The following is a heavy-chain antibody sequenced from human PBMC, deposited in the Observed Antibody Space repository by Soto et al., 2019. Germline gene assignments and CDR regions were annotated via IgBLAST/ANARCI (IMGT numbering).Heavy chain of an antibody. CDR2: ISGSGGST. D-gene: IGHD3-22*01. V-gene: IGHV3-23*01. CDR3: AKDRFSYYDSSGYYYY. Sequence: GGSLRLSCAASGFTFSSYAMSWVRQAPGKGLEWVSAISGSGGSTYYADSVKGRFTISRDNSRNTLYLQMNSLRAEDTAVYYCAKDRFSYYDSSGYYYYWGQGALVTVSS. J-gene: IGHJ4*02. CDR1: GFTFSSYA.